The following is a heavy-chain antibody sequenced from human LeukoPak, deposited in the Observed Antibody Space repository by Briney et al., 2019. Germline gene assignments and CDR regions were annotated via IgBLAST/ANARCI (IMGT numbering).Heavy chain of an antibody. D-gene: IGHD3-3*01. Sequence: PGGSLRLSCVASGFTFSSYTMNWVRQAPGKGLEWVSCISSSSSTIHYADSVKGRFTISRDNAKDSLYLQMNSLRVEDTAVYYCARRSDYLGYWGQGTLVTVSS. CDR2: ISSSSSTI. J-gene: IGHJ4*02. CDR3: ARRSDYLGY. V-gene: IGHV3-48*01. CDR1: GFTFSSYT.